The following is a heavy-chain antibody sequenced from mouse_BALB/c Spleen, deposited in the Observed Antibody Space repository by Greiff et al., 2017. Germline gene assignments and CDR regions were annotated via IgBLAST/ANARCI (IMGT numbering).Heavy chain of an antibody. D-gene: IGHD1-1*01. Sequence: EVQVVESGGGLVKPGGSLKLSCAASGFTFSSYAMSWVRQTPEKRLEWVASISSGGSTYYPDSVKGRFTISRDNARNILYLQMSSLRSEDTAMYYCGRGYGSSYFDYWGQGTTLTVSS. CDR1: GFTFSSYA. CDR3: GRGYGSSYFDY. CDR2: ISSGGST. J-gene: IGHJ2*01. V-gene: IGHV5-6-5*01.